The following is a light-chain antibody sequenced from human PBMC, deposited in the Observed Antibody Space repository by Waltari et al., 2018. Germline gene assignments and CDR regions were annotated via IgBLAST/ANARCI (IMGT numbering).Light chain of an antibody. V-gene: IGKV1-9*01. CDR1: QAINSY. CDR2: AVS. J-gene: IGKJ4*01. Sequence: DIQLTQSPSFLSASVGDTVTITCRASQAINSYLGWYQVRPEEAPKFLISAVSTLQSGVPSRFSGSGSGTHFTLTITSLQPEDFATYYCQQLITYPLTFGGGTKVEIK. CDR3: QQLITYPLT.